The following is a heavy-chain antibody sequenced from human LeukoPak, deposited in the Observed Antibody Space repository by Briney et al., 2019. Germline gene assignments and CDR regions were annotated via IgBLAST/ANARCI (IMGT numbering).Heavy chain of an antibody. J-gene: IGHJ1*01. CDR2: IYYSGST. CDR3: ARDTGVVVGYFQH. D-gene: IGHD2-15*01. CDR1: GGSISRYY. Sequence: SETLSLTCTVSGGSISRYYWSWIRRPPGKGLEWIGYIYYSGSTSYNPSLKSRITISVDTFKNQFSLKLSSVTAADTAVYYCARDTGVVVGYFQHWGQGTLVTVSS. V-gene: IGHV4-59*01.